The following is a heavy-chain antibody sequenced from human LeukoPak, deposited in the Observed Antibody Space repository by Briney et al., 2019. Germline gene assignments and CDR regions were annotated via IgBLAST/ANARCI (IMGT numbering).Heavy chain of an antibody. CDR3: ATDLGPSSGYYYGMDV. Sequence: TGGSLRLSCAASGFTFSSYAMSWVRQAPGKGLEWVSAISGSGGSTYYADSVKGRFTISRDNSKNTLYLQMNSLRAEDTAVYYCATDLGPSSGYYYGMDVWGQGTTVTVSS. V-gene: IGHV3-23*01. CDR2: ISGSGGST. CDR1: GFTFSSYA. J-gene: IGHJ6*02. D-gene: IGHD6-19*01.